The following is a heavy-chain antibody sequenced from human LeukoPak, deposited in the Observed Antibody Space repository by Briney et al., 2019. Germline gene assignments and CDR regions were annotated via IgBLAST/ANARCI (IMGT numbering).Heavy chain of an antibody. D-gene: IGHD1-26*01. V-gene: IGHV1-46*01. CDR1: GYTFTSYY. CDR3: ARDRQSGAYYYYGMDV. J-gene: IGHJ6*02. CDR2: INPSGGST. Sequence: ASVKVSCKASGYTFTSYYMHWVRQVPGQGLEWMGIINPSGGSTSYAQKFQGRVTMTRDTSTSTVYMELSSLRSEDTAVYYCARDRQSGAYYYYGMDVWGQGTTVTVSS.